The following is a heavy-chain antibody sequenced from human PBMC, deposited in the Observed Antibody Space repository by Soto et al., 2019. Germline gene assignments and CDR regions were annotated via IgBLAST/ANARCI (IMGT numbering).Heavy chain of an antibody. CDR1: GYTFTSYY. J-gene: IGHJ6*02. V-gene: IGHV1-46*01. D-gene: IGHD2-21*01. CDR2: INTSGGST. Sequence: ASVKVSCKASGYTFTSYYMHWVRQAPGQGLEWVGVINTSGGSTTYAQKFQDRVTMTRDTSTSTVYMEVTSLRSEDTAVYYCAREVIGKYYGMDVWGPGTAVTVSS. CDR3: AREVIGKYYGMDV.